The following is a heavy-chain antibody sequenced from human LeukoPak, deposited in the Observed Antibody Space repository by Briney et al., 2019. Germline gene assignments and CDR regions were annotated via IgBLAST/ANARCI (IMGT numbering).Heavy chain of an antibody. Sequence: GGSLRLSCAASGFMFDIYAMTWVRQAPGKGLEWVAGVSASANTSYYADAVRGRFTISRDNARNTLFLQMSSLSVDDAAVYYCARGPACTSHSCYVIGALDIWGLGTLVTVSS. V-gene: IGHV3-23*01. J-gene: IGHJ3*02. CDR2: VSASANTS. CDR1: GFMFDIYA. D-gene: IGHD2-2*01. CDR3: ARGPACTSHSCYVIGALDI.